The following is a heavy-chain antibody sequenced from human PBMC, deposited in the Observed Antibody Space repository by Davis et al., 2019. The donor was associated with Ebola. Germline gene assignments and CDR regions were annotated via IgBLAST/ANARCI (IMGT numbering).Heavy chain of an antibody. CDR1: GVTFNIHA. CDR3: AKDLALAWNGYYNKGGNFDY. Sequence: PGGSLRLSCAASGVTFNIHAMSWVRQAPGKGLVWVSVISASGGSTYYADSVKGRFTISKDNSKNTLYLQMNNLRAEDTALYYCAKDLALAWNGYYNKGGNFDYWGQETLVTVSS. V-gene: IGHV3-23*01. D-gene: IGHD3-3*01. CDR2: ISASGGST. J-gene: IGHJ4*02.